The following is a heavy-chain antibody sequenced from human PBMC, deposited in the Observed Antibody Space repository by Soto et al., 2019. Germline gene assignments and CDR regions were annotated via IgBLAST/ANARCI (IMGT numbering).Heavy chain of an antibody. CDR1: GGTFSSYA. Sequence: ASVKVSCKASGGTFSSYAISWVRQAPGQGLEWMGGIIPIFGTANYAQKFQGRVTITADESTSTAYMELSSLRSEDTAVYYCARGDSTDCSNGVCSFFYNHDMDVWGQGTTVTVS. CDR3: ARGDSTDCSNGVCSFFYNHDMDV. J-gene: IGHJ6*02. D-gene: IGHD2-8*01. CDR2: IIPIFGTA. V-gene: IGHV1-69*13.